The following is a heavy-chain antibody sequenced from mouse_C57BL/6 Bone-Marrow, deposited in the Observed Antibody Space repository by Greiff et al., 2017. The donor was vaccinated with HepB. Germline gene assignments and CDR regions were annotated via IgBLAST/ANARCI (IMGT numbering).Heavy chain of an antibody. CDR2: IDPNSGGT. Sequence: QVQLKQPGAELVKPGASVKLSCKASGYTFTSYWMHWVKQRPGRGLEWIGRIDPNSGGTKYNEKFKSKATLTVDKPSSTAYMQLSSLTSEDSAVYYCARYDYLLYYYAMDYWGQGTSVTVSS. CDR3: ARYDYLLYYYAMDY. V-gene: IGHV1-72*01. J-gene: IGHJ4*01. CDR1: GYTFTSYW. D-gene: IGHD2-4*01.